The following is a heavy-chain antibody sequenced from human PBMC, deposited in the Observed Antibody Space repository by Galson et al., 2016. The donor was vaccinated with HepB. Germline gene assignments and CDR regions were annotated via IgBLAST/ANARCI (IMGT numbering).Heavy chain of an antibody. CDR2: IFWNDDK. CDR1: GFSLSTSGVG. D-gene: IGHD4-23*01. V-gene: IGHV2-5*01. CDR3: ARFGTEITPGGPFDS. J-gene: IGHJ4*02. Sequence: PALVTPTQTLTLTCTFSGFSLSTSGVGVGWIRQPPGRALEWLALIFWNDDKRYSPSLKSRLTITKDTSKNHVVLTVTNMDPVDTAIYYCARFGTEITPGGPFDSWGQGTLVTVSS.